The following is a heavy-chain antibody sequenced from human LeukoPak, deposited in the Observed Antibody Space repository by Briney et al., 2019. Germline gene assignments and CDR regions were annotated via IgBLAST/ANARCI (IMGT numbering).Heavy chain of an antibody. CDR3: AKELPSHITSWYPQYFQH. J-gene: IGHJ1*01. D-gene: IGHD6-13*01. Sequence: GGFLRLSCAASGFPFITSGMSWVRQAPGKGLEWVSAISGSGGVTYYADSVKGRFTISRDNSKNTLYLQMNSLKAEDTAVYYCAKELPSHITSWYPQYFQHWGQGTLVTVSS. V-gene: IGHV3-23*01. CDR1: GFPFITSG. CDR2: ISGSGGVT.